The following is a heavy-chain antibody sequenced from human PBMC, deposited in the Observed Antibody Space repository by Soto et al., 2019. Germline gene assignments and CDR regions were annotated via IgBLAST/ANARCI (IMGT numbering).Heavy chain of an antibody. J-gene: IGHJ5*02. CDR2: IYPGDSDT. CDR1: GCSFTSYW. V-gene: IGHV5-51*01. Sequence: GESLKISCTGVGCSFTSYWIGWVRQMPGKGLEWMGIIYPGDSDTRYSPSFQGQVTISADESITTAYLQWSSLKASDTAMYYCARGYCTTTICDPWFDPWGQGTLVTVSS. D-gene: IGHD2-2*01. CDR3: ARGYCTTTICDPWFDP.